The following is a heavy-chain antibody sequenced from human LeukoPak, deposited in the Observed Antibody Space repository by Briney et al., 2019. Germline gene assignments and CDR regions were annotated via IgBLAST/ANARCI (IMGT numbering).Heavy chain of an antibody. CDR2: IKQDGSEK. CDR3: ARALDV. J-gene: IGHJ6*04. V-gene: IGHV3-7*01. Sequence: QPGGSLRLSCAASGFTFNNYWMHWVRQPPGKGLEWVGTIKQDGSEKFYVDSVKGRFTISRDNSKNSLYLQMNSLRVEDTAVYYCARALDVWGEGTTVIVSS. CDR1: GFTFNNYW.